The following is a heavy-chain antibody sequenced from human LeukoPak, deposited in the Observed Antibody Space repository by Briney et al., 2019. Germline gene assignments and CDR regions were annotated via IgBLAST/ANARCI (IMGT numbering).Heavy chain of an antibody. J-gene: IGHJ4*02. CDR2: IYYSGIT. CDR1: GGSISSSSYS. CDR3: ARRGPTVVVDY. Sequence: SETLSLTCTVSGGSISSSSYSWVWIRQPPGKGLECIGTIYYSGITYKNPSLKSRVTISIDTSRNQFPLTLTSVTAADTAVYYCARRGPTVVVDYWGQGTLVTVSS. V-gene: IGHV4-39*01. D-gene: IGHD4-17*01.